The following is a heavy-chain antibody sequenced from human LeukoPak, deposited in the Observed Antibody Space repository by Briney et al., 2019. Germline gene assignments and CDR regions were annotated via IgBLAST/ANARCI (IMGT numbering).Heavy chain of an antibody. CDR3: AKATSGASCHGCYFDY. D-gene: IGHD2-15*01. V-gene: IGHV3-30*02. CDR2: IHYDGSKK. Sequence: GGSLRLSCAVSGFSFSSFDMHWVRQAPGKGLEWVAFIHYDGSKKYYTDSVRGRFTISRDNSKNTLYVQMNSLRVEDTAVYYCAKATSGASCHGCYFDYWGQGTLVTVSS. J-gene: IGHJ4*02. CDR1: GFSFSSFD.